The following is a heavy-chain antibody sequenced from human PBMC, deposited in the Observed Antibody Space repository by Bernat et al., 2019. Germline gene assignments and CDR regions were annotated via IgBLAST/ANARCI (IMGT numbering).Heavy chain of an antibody. CDR3: AREASPNVLRYFPWLLLPFDY. Sequence: QVQLVQSGAEVKKPGASVKVSCKASGYTFTSYGISWVRQAPGQGLEWMGWISAYNGNTNYAQKLQGRVTMTTDTSTSTAYMELRSLRSDDTAVYYCAREASPNVLRYFPWLLLPFDYWGQVTLVTVSS. V-gene: IGHV1-18*01. J-gene: IGHJ4*02. D-gene: IGHD3-9*01. CDR2: ISAYNGNT. CDR1: GYTFTSYG.